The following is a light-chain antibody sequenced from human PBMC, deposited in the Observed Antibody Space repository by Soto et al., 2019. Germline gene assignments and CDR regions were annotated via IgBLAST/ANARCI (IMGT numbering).Light chain of an antibody. Sequence: DIVMTQSPDSLAVSLGERATFNCKSSQSVLYSSNNKNYLAWYQQKPGQPPDLLIYWASTRESGVPDRFSGSGSGTDFTPTISSLQAEDVALYYCQQYYSSPYTFGEGTKLEIK. CDR1: QSVLYSSNNKNY. CDR2: WAS. V-gene: IGKV4-1*01. CDR3: QQYYSSPYT. J-gene: IGKJ2*01.